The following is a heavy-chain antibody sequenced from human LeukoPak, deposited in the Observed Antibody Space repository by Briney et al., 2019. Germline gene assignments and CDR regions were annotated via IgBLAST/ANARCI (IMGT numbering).Heavy chain of an antibody. CDR2: ISSSSYI. Sequence: GGSLRLSCAASGFTFSSYSINWVRQAPGKGLEWVSSISSSSYIYYADSVKGRFTISRDNAKNSLYLQMNSLRAEDTAVYYCARDYDILTGYYYYGMDVWGQGTTVTVSS. D-gene: IGHD3-9*01. J-gene: IGHJ6*02. V-gene: IGHV3-21*01. CDR1: GFTFSSYS. CDR3: ARDYDILTGYYYYGMDV.